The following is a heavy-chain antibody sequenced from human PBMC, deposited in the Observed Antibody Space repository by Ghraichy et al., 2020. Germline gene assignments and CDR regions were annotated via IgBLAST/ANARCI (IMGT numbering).Heavy chain of an antibody. J-gene: IGHJ6*03. D-gene: IGHD3-10*01. V-gene: IGHV4-59*01. CDR3: ARGFGRYYYYMDV. Sequence: GSLSLTCIVSDDSISNYYWSWIRQSPGQGLEWIGYMSHSGTTNYNPSLKSRVTISVDTSKNQFSLRLTSVTAADTAVYYCARGFGRYYYYMDVWGKGTTVTVSS. CDR2: MSHSGTT. CDR1: DDSISNYY.